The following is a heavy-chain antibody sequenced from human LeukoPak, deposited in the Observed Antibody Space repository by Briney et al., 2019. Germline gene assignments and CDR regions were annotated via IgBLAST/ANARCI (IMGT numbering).Heavy chain of an antibody. CDR3: ARDKVVGATKFDY. V-gene: IGHV3-20*04. J-gene: IGHJ4*02. Sequence: GGSLRLSCAASGFTFDDYDMSWVRQAPGKGLEWVSNINWNGGSANYADSVKGRFTISRDNAENSLYLQMNSLRAEDTAVYYCARDKVVGATKFDYWGQGTLVTVSS. CDR2: INWNGGSA. CDR1: GFTFDDYD. D-gene: IGHD1-26*01.